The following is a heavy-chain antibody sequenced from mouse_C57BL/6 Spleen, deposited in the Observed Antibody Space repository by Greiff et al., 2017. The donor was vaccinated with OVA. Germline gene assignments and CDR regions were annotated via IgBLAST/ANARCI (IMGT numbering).Heavy chain of an antibody. CDR3: AILAKDY. V-gene: IGHV1-72*01. CDR1: GYTFTSYG. D-gene: IGHD1-1*01. CDR2: IDPNSGGT. J-gene: IGHJ2*01. Sequence: QVQLQQPGAELVKPGASVKLSCKASGYTFTSYGKHGVKQGPGGGLEWIGRIDPNSGGTKYNEKVKSKATLSVDKPASTAYMQLSSLTSEDSAVYYCAILAKDYWGQGTTLTVSS.